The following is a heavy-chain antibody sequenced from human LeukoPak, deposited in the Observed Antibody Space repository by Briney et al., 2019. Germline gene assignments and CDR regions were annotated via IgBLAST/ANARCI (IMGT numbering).Heavy chain of an antibody. J-gene: IGHJ2*01. D-gene: IGHD6-19*01. CDR2: ISSGSNTI. Sequence: GGSLRLSCAASGFTFSSYSMNWVRQAPGKGLEWISYISSGSNTIYYADSVKGRFTISRDNAKNSLYLQMNSLRAEDTAVYYCASQKRYSSGPTRYFDLWGRGTLVTVSS. CDR3: ASQKRYSSGPTRYFDL. V-gene: IGHV3-48*04. CDR1: GFTFSSYS.